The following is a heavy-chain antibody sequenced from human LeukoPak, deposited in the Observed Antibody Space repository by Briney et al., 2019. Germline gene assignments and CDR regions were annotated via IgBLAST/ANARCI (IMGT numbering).Heavy chain of an antibody. D-gene: IGHD3-22*01. CDR1: GFTFSNYG. CDR2: ISYDGSNE. Sequence: GGSLRLSCTASGFTFSNYGMHWVRQAPGKGLEWVAVISYDGSNEYYADSVKGRFTISRDNSRNTLFLQMNSLRPEDTAVYHCAKVALFSGYYPPFDYWGQGTLVTVSS. V-gene: IGHV3-30*18. J-gene: IGHJ4*02. CDR3: AKVALFSGYYPPFDY.